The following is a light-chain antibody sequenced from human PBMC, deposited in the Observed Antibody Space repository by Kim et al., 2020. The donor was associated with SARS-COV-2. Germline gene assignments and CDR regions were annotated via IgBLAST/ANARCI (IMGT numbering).Light chain of an antibody. CDR3: CSYAGSSTSPYV. J-gene: IGLJ1*01. V-gene: IGLV2-23*02. CDR1: SSDVGSYNL. Sequence: QSALTQPASVSGSPGQSITISCTGTSSDVGSYNLVSWYQQHPGKAPKLMIYEVSKRPSGVSNRFSCSKSGNTASLTISGLQAEDEADYYCCSYAGSSTSPYVFGTGTKVTVL. CDR2: EVS.